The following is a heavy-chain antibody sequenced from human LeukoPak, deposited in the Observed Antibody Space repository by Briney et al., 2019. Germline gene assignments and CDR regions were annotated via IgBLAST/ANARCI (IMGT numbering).Heavy chain of an antibody. CDR1: GYTFTSYG. D-gene: IGHD5-12*01. V-gene: IGHV1-18*01. Sequence: ASVKVSCKASGYTFTSYGISWVRQAPGQGLEWMGWISAYNGNTNYAQKLQGRVTMTTDTSTSTAYMELRSLRSDDTAVYYCARDPKIESGATIYYFDYWGQGTLVTVSS. CDR2: ISAYNGNT. CDR3: ARDPKIESGATIYYFDY. J-gene: IGHJ4*02.